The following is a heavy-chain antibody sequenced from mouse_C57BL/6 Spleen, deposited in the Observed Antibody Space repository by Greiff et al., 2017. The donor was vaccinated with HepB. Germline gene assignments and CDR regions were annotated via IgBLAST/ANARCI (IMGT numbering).Heavy chain of an antibody. J-gene: IGHJ2*01. Sequence: VQLQQSGPELVKPGASVKISCKASGYAFSSSWMNWVKQRPGKGLEWIGRIYPGDGDTNYNGKFKGKATLTADKSSSTAYMQLSSLTSEDSAVYFCAREGTAQAQVYWGQGTTLTVSS. CDR3: AREGTAQAQVY. CDR2: IYPGDGDT. D-gene: IGHD3-2*02. V-gene: IGHV1-82*01. CDR1: GYAFSSSW.